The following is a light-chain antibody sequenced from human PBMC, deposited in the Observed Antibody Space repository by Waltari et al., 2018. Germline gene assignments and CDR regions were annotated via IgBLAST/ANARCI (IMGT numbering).Light chain of an antibody. CDR1: QSVLSSSNNKNY. CDR3: QQCYSFPYT. V-gene: IGKV4-1*01. J-gene: IGKJ2*01. CDR2: WAS. Sequence: DIVMTQSPDSLAVSLGERATINCKSSQSVLSSSNNKNYLGWYQRKPGQPPNLLISWASTRESGVSDRFSGSGSGTDFTLTISSLQAEDVAVYYCQQCYSFPYTFGQGTKLEIK.